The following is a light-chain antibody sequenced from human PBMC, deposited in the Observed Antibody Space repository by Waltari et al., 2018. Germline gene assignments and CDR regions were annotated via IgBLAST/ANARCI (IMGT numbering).Light chain of an antibody. CDR2: TNN. CDR1: RSNIGSTS. CDR3: ASWDDTLNGLWV. J-gene: IGLJ3*02. Sequence: QSVLTQPPSASGTPGQKVTISCSGSRSNIGSTSVSWYQQVPGTAPKLIIFTNNQRSSGVPDRFSASKSGTSASLAISGLQSEDEADYYCASWDDTLNGLWVFGGGTSLTVL. V-gene: IGLV1-44*01.